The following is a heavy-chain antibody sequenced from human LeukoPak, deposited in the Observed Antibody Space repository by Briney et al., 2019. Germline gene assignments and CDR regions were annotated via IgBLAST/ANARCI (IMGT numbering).Heavy chain of an antibody. J-gene: IGHJ3*01. D-gene: IGHD5-24*01. Sequence: SQTLSLTCSISGDSVSGNSTAYNWIRQSPSRGLEWLGRTYYRFKWYNDYAISVKSRITVNPDTCRNQLSLQLNSVTPEDTAVYYCARGGQGDGYSADEAFDFWGPGTMVTVSS. V-gene: IGHV6-1*01. CDR1: GDSVSGNSTA. CDR3: ARGGQGDGYSADEAFDF. CDR2: TYYRFKWYN.